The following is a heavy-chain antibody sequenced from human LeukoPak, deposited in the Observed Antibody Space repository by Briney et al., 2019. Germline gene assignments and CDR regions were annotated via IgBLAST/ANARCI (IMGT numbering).Heavy chain of an antibody. J-gene: IGHJ4*02. CDR1: GGSFSGYY. Sequence: SETLSLTCAVYGGSFSGYYWSWIRQPPGKGLEWIGEINHSGSTHYNPSLKSRVTISVDTSKNQFSLKLSSVTAADTAVYYCARGGKQQLSAYFDYWGQGTLVTVSS. CDR3: ARGGKQQLSAYFDY. V-gene: IGHV4-34*01. D-gene: IGHD6-13*01. CDR2: INHSGST.